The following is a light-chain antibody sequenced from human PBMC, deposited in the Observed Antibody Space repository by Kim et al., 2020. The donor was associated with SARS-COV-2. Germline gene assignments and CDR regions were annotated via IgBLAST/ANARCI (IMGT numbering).Light chain of an antibody. CDR2: GRN. Sequence: SSELTQDPAVSVALGQTVRITCQGDSLRSYYATWYQQKPRQAPVLVIYGRNNRPSGIPDRFSGSTSGNTASLTISGDQAEDEADFYCQSRDSGGNVVFGG. CDR1: SLRSYY. J-gene: IGLJ2*01. CDR3: QSRDSGGNVV. V-gene: IGLV3-19*01.